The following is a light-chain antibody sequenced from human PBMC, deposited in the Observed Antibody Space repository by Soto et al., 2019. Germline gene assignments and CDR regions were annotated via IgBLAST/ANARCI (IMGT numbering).Light chain of an antibody. Sequence: EIVITHSPATLAESPGERATLSCRASQSVSSNLAWYQQKPGQAPRLLIYGASTRATGIPARFSGSGSGTEFTLTISSLQSEDFAVYYCQQYNNWPLTFGGGTKVDIK. J-gene: IGKJ4*01. V-gene: IGKV3-15*01. CDR2: GAS. CDR1: QSVSSN. CDR3: QQYNNWPLT.